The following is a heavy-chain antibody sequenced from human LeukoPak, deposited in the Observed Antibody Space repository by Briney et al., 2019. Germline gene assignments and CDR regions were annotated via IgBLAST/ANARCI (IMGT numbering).Heavy chain of an antibody. Sequence: GGSLRLSCAASGLAFSAYKMHWVRQAPRKGLVWVPRISTDGYTTDYADFVQGRFTASRDNTKNTWSLEMNSLRAEDTAVYYCVVGGSPGYWGQGTLVTVSS. CDR1: GLAFSAYK. J-gene: IGHJ4*02. CDR2: ISTDGYTT. D-gene: IGHD2-15*01. CDR3: VVGGSPGY. V-gene: IGHV3-74*01.